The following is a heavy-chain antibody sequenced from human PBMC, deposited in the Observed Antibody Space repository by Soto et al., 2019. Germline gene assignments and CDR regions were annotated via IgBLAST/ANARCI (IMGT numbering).Heavy chain of an antibody. CDR2: ISSSSSTI. CDR3: ASELDALNWFDP. D-gene: IGHD1-1*01. J-gene: IGHJ5*02. Sequence: GSLRLSCAASGFTFSNYSMNWVRQAPGKGLEWVSYISSSSSTIYYADSVKGRFTISRDNAKNSLYLQMNSLRDEDTAVYYCASELDALNWFDPWGQGTLVTVSS. CDR1: GFTFSNYS. V-gene: IGHV3-48*02.